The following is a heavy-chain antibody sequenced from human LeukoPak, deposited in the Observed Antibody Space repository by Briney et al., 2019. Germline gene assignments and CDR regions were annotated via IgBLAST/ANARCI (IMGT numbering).Heavy chain of an antibody. J-gene: IGHJ4*02. CDR1: GFTFSDYY. V-gene: IGHV3-11*04. CDR2: ISSSGSTI. D-gene: IGHD3-22*01. Sequence: GGSLRLSCAASGFTFSDYYMSWIRQAPGKGLEWVSYISSSGSTIYYADSVKGRFTISRDNAKNSLYLQMNSLIAEDTAVYYCARAASYYYDSSGYYGYWGQGTLVTVSS. CDR3: ARAASYYYDSSGYYGY.